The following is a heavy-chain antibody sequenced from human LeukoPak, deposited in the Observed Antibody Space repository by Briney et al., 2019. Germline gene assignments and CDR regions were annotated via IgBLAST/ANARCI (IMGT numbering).Heavy chain of an antibody. Sequence: ASVKVSCKASGYTFTGYYMHWVRQAPGQGLEWMGWINPNRGGTNYAQKFQGRVTMTRDTSISTAYMELSRLRSDDTAVYYCARAGRGTGGNIDYWGQGTLVPVSS. CDR2: INPNRGGT. CDR1: GYTFTGYY. D-gene: IGHD4-23*01. V-gene: IGHV1-2*02. CDR3: ARAGRGTGGNIDY. J-gene: IGHJ4*02.